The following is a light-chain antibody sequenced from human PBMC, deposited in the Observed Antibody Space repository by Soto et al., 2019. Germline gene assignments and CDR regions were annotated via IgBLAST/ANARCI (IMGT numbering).Light chain of an antibody. V-gene: IGLV2-14*01. Sequence: QSALTQPASVSGSPGQSITISCTGTSSDVGGYNYVSWYQQHPGKAPKLMIYDVDNRPSGVSNRFSGSRSGNTASLTISGRQAEDEADYYCSSYTSTRTVVFGGGTKLTVL. CDR2: DVD. CDR1: SSDVGGYNY. J-gene: IGLJ2*01. CDR3: SSYTSTRTVV.